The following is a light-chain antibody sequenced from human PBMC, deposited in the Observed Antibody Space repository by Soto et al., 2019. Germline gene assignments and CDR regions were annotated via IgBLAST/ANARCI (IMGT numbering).Light chain of an antibody. J-gene: IGKJ5*01. Sequence: IVLTQSPGTLSASPVQTXTLSCRAGQSVSSNYLAWYQQKPGQAPRLLIYAASSRATGIPDRFSGSGSGTDFTLTIDGLEPEDFVVYYCQQYGYSPITFGQGTRLEIK. CDR1: QSVSSNY. V-gene: IGKV3-20*01. CDR2: AAS. CDR3: QQYGYSPIT.